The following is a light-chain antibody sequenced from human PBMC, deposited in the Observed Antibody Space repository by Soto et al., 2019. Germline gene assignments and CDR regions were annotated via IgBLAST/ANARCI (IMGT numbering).Light chain of an antibody. CDR3: QQVTTYPRT. V-gene: IGKV1-9*01. Sequence: DIHLTQSPSFLSSSMEDRVTITCRPSQAVPNNMAWYQQKPGKPPKLLIYEESTLHSGVPSRFSSRKSGTQFTLTIDSLQPEDFATYYCQQVTTYPRTFGGG. J-gene: IGKJ4*01. CDR2: EES. CDR1: QAVPNN.